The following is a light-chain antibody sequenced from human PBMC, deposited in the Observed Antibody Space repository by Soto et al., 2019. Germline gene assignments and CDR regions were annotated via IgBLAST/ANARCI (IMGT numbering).Light chain of an antibody. CDR2: AAS. J-gene: IGKJ1*01. V-gene: IGKV1-39*01. CDR1: QTISDF. Sequence: DIQITQSPSSLSASIGDRVTITCRASQTISDFLNWYQHKPGKAPKLLIYAASSLQGGVPSRFSGSGSGTNFTLTISGMQPEHFANYFCQQSFSTPRTFGQGTKVDIK. CDR3: QQSFSTPRT.